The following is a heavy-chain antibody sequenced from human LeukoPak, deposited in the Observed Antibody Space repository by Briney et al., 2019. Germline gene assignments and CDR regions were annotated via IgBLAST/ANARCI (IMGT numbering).Heavy chain of an antibody. J-gene: IGHJ5*02. Sequence: GSLRLSCAASGFTFSSYSMNWVRQAPGKGLEWVSSISSSSSYIYYADSVKGRFTIFRDNAKNSLYLQMNSLRAEDTAVYYCARDTFTVTTENQGFDPWGQGTLVTVSS. CDR2: ISSSSSYI. CDR1: GFTFSSYS. V-gene: IGHV3-21*01. CDR3: ARDTFTVTTENQGFDP. D-gene: IGHD4-17*01.